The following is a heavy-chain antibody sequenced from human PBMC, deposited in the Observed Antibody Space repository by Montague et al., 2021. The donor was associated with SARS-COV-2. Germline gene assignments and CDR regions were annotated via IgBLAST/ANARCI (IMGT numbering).Heavy chain of an antibody. CDR3: ARHGEIATIVGWWFFDL. Sequence: SETLSLTCAVYGGSFSDYKWTWIRQSPGKGLEWIGSIYYRGSTYYNPSLKSRVTISVGTSMNQFSLKLSSVTAADTAVYYCARHGEIATIVGWWFFDLWGRGTLVTVSS. V-gene: IGHV4-34*01. CDR2: IYYRGST. D-gene: IGHD5-24*01. CDR1: GGSFSDYK. J-gene: IGHJ2*01.